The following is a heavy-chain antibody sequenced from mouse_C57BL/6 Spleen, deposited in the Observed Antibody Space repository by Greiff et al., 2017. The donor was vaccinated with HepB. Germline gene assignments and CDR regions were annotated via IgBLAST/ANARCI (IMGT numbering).Heavy chain of an antibody. D-gene: IGHD1-1*01. CDR3: SRSGYGSSYGYAMDY. V-gene: IGHV1-26*01. J-gene: IGHJ4*01. CDR1: GYTFTDYY. Sequence: EVQLQQSGPELVKPGASVKISCKASGYTFTDYYMNWVKQSHGKSLEWIGDINPNNGGTSYNQKFKGKATLTVDKSSSTAYMEIRSLTSEDSAVYYCSRSGYGSSYGYAMDYWGQGTSVTVSS. CDR2: INPNNGGT.